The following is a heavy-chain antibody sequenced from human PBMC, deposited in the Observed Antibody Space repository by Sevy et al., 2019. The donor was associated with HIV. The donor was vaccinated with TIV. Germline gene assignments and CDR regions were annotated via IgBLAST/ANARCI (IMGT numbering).Heavy chain of an antibody. J-gene: IGHJ4*02. V-gene: IGHV4-59*01. CDR2: TFYSGST. D-gene: IGHD1-26*01. Sequence: SETLSLTCSVSGGSISSYYWNWIRQPPGKGLEWIGYTFYSGSTNYNPSLKSRVTMSVDTSKNQFSLKLTSVTAADTVVYYCARDFKGATADWGQGTLVTVSS. CDR3: ARDFKGATAD. CDR1: GGSISSYY.